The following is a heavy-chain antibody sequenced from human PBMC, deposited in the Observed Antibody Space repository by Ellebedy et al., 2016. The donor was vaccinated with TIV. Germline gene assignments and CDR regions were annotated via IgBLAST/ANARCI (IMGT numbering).Heavy chain of an antibody. CDR1: GFTFSSYW. J-gene: IGHJ3*02. V-gene: IGHV3-48*04. D-gene: IGHD7-27*01. Sequence: GGSLRLSCAASGFTFSSYWMSWVRQAPGKGLEWISYISGSGLTISYADSVKGRFTISRDNAKNSLFLQMSSLTAEDTAVYYCARDMAWGNERVNDALDIWGQGTMVTVSA. CDR3: ARDMAWGNERVNDALDI. CDR2: ISGSGLTI.